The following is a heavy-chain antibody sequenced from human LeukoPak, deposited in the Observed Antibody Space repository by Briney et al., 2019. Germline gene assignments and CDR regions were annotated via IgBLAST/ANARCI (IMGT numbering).Heavy chain of an antibody. CDR1: GDFVTAEVYY. CDR2: INYSGNT. V-gene: IGHV4-39*01. CDR3: ARPNSGWYFDF. J-gene: IGHJ4*02. D-gene: IGHD6-19*01. Sequence: SETLSLTCSVSGDFVTAEVYYWAWIRQPPEKGPEWIGNINYSGNTYYSPSLKSRVTISVDASENQFSLQLTSVTAADTAVYYCARPNSGWYFDFWGQGLLVTVSS.